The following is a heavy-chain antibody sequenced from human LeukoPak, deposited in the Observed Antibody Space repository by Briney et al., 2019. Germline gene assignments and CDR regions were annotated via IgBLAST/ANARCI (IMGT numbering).Heavy chain of an antibody. CDR2: IGAYNGNT. J-gene: IGHJ2*01. D-gene: IGHD3-22*01. V-gene: IGHV1-18*01. Sequence: GASVKVSCKASGYTFTSYGISWVRQAPGQGLEWMGWIGAYNGNTNYAQKLQGRVTMTTDTSTSTAYMELRSLRSDDTAVYYCARYYDSSGYPGYWYFDLWGRGTLVTVSS. CDR1: GYTFTSYG. CDR3: ARYYDSSGYPGYWYFDL.